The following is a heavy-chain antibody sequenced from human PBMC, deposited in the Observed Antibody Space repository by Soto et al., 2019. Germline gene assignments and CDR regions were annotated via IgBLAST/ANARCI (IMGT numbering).Heavy chain of an antibody. CDR3: AKNVWGITIFGGMDV. CDR2: ISGSGGST. J-gene: IGHJ6*02. Sequence: PGGSLRLSCAASGFTFSSYAMSWVRQAPGKGLEWVSAISGSGGSTYYADSVKGRFTISRDNSKNPLYLQMNSLRAEDTAVYYCAKNVWGITIFGGMDVWGQGTTVTVS. D-gene: IGHD3-9*01. CDR1: GFTFSSYA. V-gene: IGHV3-23*01.